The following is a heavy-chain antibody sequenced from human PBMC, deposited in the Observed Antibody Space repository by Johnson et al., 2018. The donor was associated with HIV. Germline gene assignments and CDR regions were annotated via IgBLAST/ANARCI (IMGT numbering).Heavy chain of an antibody. Sequence: EVQLVESGGGLVQPGGSLRLSCAASGFTVSSNYMSWVRQAPGKGLEWVSVIYSGGSIYYADSVKGRFSISRDNSKNTLYVQMNSLRTDDTAVYYCARGYNWNDVSIWGQGTMVTVSS. CDR3: ARGYNWNDVSI. J-gene: IGHJ3*02. V-gene: IGHV3-66*01. D-gene: IGHD1-1*01. CDR2: IYSGGSI. CDR1: GFTVSSNY.